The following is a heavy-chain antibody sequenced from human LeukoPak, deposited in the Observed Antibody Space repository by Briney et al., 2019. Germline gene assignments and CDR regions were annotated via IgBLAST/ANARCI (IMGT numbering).Heavy chain of an antibody. D-gene: IGHD5-18*01. CDR2: IYYSGSP. Sequence: NASETLSLTCTVSGGSISSYYWSWIRQPPGKGLECIGYIYYSGSPNYNPSLKSRVTISVDTSKNQFSLKLSSVTAADTAVYYCASQTRGYSYLGAFDIWGQGTMVTVSS. V-gene: IGHV4-59*08. CDR1: GGSISSYY. CDR3: ASQTRGYSYLGAFDI. J-gene: IGHJ3*02.